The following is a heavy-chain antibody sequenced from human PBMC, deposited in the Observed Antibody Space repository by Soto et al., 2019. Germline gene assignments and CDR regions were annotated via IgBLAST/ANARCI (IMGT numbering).Heavy chain of an antibody. Sequence: GGSLRLSCAASGFPFPNAWMNWVLQAPGKGLEWVGRIKSTIDGGTTDYAEPVKGRFAISRDDSNNMVYLQMNSLKIEDTAVYYCTTDSYSTIIIVRFDYWGHGTLVTVSS. CDR1: GFPFPNAW. CDR3: TTDSYSTIIIVRFDY. CDR2: IKSTIDGGTT. J-gene: IGHJ4*01. V-gene: IGHV3-15*07. D-gene: IGHD3-22*01.